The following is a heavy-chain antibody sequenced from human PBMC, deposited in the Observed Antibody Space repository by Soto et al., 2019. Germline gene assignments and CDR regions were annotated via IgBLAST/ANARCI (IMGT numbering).Heavy chain of an antibody. V-gene: IGHV3-33*01. D-gene: IGHD6-25*01. CDR3: ARDYTSTGYGLVY. J-gene: IGHJ4*02. Sequence: GGSLRLSCAASGFTCSSHGMHWFRQAPGKGLEWVAIIWYDGSNEYYADSVKGRFTISRDNSKNTLYLQMSSLRVDDTAVYYCARDYTSTGYGLVYWGQGALVTVPQ. CDR1: GFTCSSHG. CDR2: IWYDGSNE.